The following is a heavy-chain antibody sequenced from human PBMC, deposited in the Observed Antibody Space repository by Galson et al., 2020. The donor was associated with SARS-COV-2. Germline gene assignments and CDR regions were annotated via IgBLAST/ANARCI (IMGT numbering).Heavy chain of an antibody. J-gene: IGHJ6*03. CDR2: INSVGDS. V-gene: IGHV4-34*01. D-gene: IGHD3-16*01. CDR3: ARGRQGVVPSPVLGLGPFYSYYHMDV. CDR1: GESFSGYS. Sequence: SETLSLTCAVYGESFSGYSWTWIRQAPGKGLEWIVEINSVGDSKYSPSLSSRVTLSVATSKNQFALKLTSVSAADTALYFCARGRQGVVPSPVLGLGPFYSYYHMDVWGKGTTVTVSS.